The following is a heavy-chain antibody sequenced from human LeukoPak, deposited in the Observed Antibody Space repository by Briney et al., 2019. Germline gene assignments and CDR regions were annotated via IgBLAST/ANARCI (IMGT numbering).Heavy chain of an antibody. D-gene: IGHD3-22*01. J-gene: IGHJ3*02. CDR2: IYYSGST. CDR1: GGSISSYY. CDR3: ARRGGATYYYDRSGYNSLSAFDI. Sequence: SETLSLTCTVSGGSISSYYWSWIRQPPGKGLEWIGYIYYSGSTNYNPSLKSRVTISVDTSKHQFSLKLSSVNAADTAVYYCARRGGATYYYDRSGYNSLSAFDIWGQGTMVTVSS. V-gene: IGHV4-59*08.